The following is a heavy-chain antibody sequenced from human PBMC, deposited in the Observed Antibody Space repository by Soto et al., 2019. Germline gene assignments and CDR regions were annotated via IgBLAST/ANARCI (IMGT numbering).Heavy chain of an antibody. CDR1: GFTFSSYS. CDR3: ARDQTLSLDPSWFCP. V-gene: IGHV3-21*01. CDR2: ISSSSSYI. Sequence: EVQLVESGGGLVKPGGSLRLSCAASGFTFSSYSMNWVRQAPGKGLEWVSSISSSSSYIYYADSVKGRFTISRDNAKNSLYLQMNSLRAEDTAVYYCARDQTLSLDPSWFCPLGQGTLVTVSS. J-gene: IGHJ5*02.